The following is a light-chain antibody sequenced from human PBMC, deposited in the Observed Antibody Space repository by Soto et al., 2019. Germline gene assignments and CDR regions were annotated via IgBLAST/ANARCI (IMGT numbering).Light chain of an antibody. CDR3: QQSYSTPPLT. J-gene: IGKJ4*01. V-gene: IGKV1-39*01. Sequence: DIQMTQYPSSLSASVGDRVNITCRASQSISSYLNWYQQKPGKAPKLLIYAASSLQSGVPSRFSGSGSGTDFTLTSSSLQPEDFATYDCQQSYSTPPLTFGGGTKVEIK. CDR2: AAS. CDR1: QSISSY.